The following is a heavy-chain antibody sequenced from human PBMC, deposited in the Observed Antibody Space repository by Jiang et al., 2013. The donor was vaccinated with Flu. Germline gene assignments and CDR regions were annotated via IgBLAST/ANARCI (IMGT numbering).Heavy chain of an antibody. Sequence: SGYSFTSYWIGWVRQMPGKGLEWMGIIYPGDSDTRYSPSFQGQVTISADKSISTAYLQWSSLKASDTAMYYCARHGFVGKLRVPFEYGDYWGQGTLVTVSS. CDR3: ARHGFVGKLRVPFEYGDY. V-gene: IGHV5-51*01. CDR2: IYPGDSDT. CDR1: GYSFTSYW. D-gene: IGHD3-16*01. J-gene: IGHJ4*02.